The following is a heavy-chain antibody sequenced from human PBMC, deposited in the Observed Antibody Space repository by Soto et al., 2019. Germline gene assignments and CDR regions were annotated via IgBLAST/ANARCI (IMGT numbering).Heavy chain of an antibody. CDR1: GDSVSSNSAA. D-gene: IGHD6-19*01. V-gene: IGHV6-1*01. CDR2: TYYRSKWYN. J-gene: IGHJ4*02. CDR3: ARDGLMYSSAWRGNFDY. Sequence: SQTLSLTCAISGDSVSSNSAAWNWIRQSPSRGLEWLGRTYYRSKWYNDYAVSVKSRITINPDTSKNRFSLQLNSVTPGDTAVYYCARDGLMYSSAWRGNFDYWGQGTLVTVSS.